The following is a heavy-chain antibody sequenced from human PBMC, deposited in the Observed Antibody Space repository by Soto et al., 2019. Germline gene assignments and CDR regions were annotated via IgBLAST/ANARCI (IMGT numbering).Heavy chain of an antibody. Sequence: TSETLSLTCTVSGGSVSSGSYYWSWIRQPPGKGLEWIGYIYYSGSTNYNPSLKSRVTISVDTSKNQFSLKLSSVTAADTAVYYCARATGTIFGVAASFDYWGQGTLVTVSS. CDR3: ARATGTIFGVAASFDY. D-gene: IGHD3-3*01. CDR1: GGSVSSGSYY. J-gene: IGHJ4*02. V-gene: IGHV4-61*01. CDR2: IYYSGST.